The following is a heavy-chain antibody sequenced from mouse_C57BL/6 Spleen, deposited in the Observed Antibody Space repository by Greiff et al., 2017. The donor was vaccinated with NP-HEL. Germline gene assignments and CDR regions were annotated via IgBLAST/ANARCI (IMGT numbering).Heavy chain of an antibody. CDR1: GYTFTEYT. D-gene: IGHD1-1*01. CDR2: FYPGSGSI. J-gene: IGHJ1*03. Sequence: VKLQESGAELVKPGASVKLSCKASGYTFTEYTIHWVKQRSGQGLEWIGWFYPGSGSIKYNEKFKDKATLTADKSSSTDYMELSRLTSEDSAVYFCARHERDYYGSSRYFDVWGTGTTVTVSS. CDR3: ARHERDYYGSSRYFDV. V-gene: IGHV1-62-2*01.